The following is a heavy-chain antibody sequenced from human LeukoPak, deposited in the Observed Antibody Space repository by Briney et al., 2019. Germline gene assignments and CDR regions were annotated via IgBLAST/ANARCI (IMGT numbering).Heavy chain of an antibody. D-gene: IGHD3-10*01. CDR2: INTDGSST. V-gene: IGHV3-74*01. CDR3: ARERGRGGTIDN. J-gene: IGHJ4*02. CDR1: GFTLSSYW. Sequence: GGSLRLACAASGFTLSSYWMHWARQAPGKGLVWVSRINTDGSSTSYADSVKGRFTISRDNAKNTLYLQLNSLRAEDTAVYYCARERGRGGTIDNWGQGTLVTVSS.